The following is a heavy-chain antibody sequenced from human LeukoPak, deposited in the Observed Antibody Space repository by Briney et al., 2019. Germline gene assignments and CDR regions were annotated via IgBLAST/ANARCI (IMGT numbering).Heavy chain of an antibody. CDR2: ISSSSSYI. V-gene: IGHV3-21*01. J-gene: IGHJ5*02. CDR3: ARALAADNWFDP. CDR1: GFTFSSYG. Sequence: GGSLRLSCAASGFTFSSYGMHWVRQAPGKGLEWVSSISSSSSYIYYADSVKGRFTISRDNAKNSLYLQMNSLRAEDTAVYYCARALAADNWFDPWGQGTLVTVSS. D-gene: IGHD6-13*01.